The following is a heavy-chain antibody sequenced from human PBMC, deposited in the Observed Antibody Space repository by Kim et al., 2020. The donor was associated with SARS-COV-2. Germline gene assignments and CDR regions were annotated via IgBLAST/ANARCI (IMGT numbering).Heavy chain of an antibody. D-gene: IGHD3-10*01. CDR2: ISWDGGST. CDR3: AKERFGELSSYYFDY. J-gene: IGHJ4*02. V-gene: IGHV3-43*01. Sequence: GGSLRLSCAASGFTFDDYTMHWVRQAPGKGLEWVSLISWDGGSTYYADSVKGRFTISRDNSKNSLYLQMNSLRTEDTALYYCAKERFGELSSYYFDYWGQGTLVTVSS. CDR1: GFTFDDYT.